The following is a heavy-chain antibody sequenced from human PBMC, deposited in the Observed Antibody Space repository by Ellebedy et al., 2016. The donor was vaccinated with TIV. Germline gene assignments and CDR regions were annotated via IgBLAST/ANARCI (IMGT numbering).Heavy chain of an antibody. CDR1: GFTFSSYA. J-gene: IGHJ3*02. V-gene: IGHV3-23*01. CDR3: AKLSQPQLLPDYRHAFDI. D-gene: IGHD5-12*01. CDR2: LSVSGDTT. Sequence: ESLKISCAASGFTFSSYAMAWVRQAPGKGLEWVSSLSVSGDTTYYADSVKGRFTISRDNSKNTLTLHMNRLRAEDTAVYYCAKLSQPQLLPDYRHAFDIWGQGTMVTVSS.